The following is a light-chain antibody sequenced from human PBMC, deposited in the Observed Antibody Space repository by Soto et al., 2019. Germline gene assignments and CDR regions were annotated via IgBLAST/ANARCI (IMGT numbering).Light chain of an antibody. J-gene: IGKJ3*01. Sequence: EIVMTQSPTTLSVSPGERDTLSCRASQSVRDNLAWYQQKPGQAPRLLIYGASTRATGIPARFSGSGSGTEFTLIICSLQSEDFAVYYCQYYDSWPPLFGPGTKVDI. CDR1: QSVRDN. CDR2: GAS. CDR3: QYYDSWPPL. V-gene: IGKV3-15*01.